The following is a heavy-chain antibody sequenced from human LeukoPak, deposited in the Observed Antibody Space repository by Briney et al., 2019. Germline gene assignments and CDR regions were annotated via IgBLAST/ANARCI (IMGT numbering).Heavy chain of an antibody. CDR3: ARDLEQWRGRMDV. V-gene: IGHV1-2*02. CDR1: GYTFTGYY. CDR2: INPNTGGT. J-gene: IGHJ6*02. D-gene: IGHD6-19*01. Sequence: ASVKVSCKAPGYTFTGYYMHWVRQAPGQGLEWMGWINPNTGGTNYAQKFQGGVTMTRDTSITTAYMELSGLRSDDTAVYYCARDLEQWRGRMDVWGQGTTVTVSS.